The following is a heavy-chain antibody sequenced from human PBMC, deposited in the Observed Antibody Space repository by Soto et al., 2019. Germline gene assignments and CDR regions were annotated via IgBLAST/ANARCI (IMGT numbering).Heavy chain of an antibody. V-gene: IGHV4-31*03. Sequence: SETLSLTCTVSGGSLSSGAYYWSWIRQHPGKGLEWIGYIYYSGSTYYNPSLESRVTLSVDTSKNQFSLKLSSVTAADTAVYYCARVFFSRSVPAEYDIVSWGHGPTVTV. CDR3: ARVFFSRSVPAEYDIVS. D-gene: IGHD3-9*01. CDR2: IYYSGST. CDR1: GGSLSSGAYY. J-gene: IGHJ6*02.